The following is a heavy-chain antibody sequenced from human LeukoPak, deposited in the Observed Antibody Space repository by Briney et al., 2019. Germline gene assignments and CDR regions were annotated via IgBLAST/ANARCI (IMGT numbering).Heavy chain of an antibody. J-gene: IGHJ4*02. V-gene: IGHV3-23*01. CDR3: AKDRVVPAARPYYFDY. CDR2: ISGSGGST. CDR1: GFTFSSYA. Sequence: GGSLRLSCAASGFTFSSYAMSWVRQAPGKGLEWVSAISGSGGSTYYADSVKGRFTISRDNSKNTLYLQMNGLRAEDTAVYYCAKDRVVPAARPYYFDYWGQGTLVTVSS. D-gene: IGHD2-2*01.